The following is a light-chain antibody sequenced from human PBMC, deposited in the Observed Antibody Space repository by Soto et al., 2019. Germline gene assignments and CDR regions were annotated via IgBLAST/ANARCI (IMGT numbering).Light chain of an antibody. CDR1: SSDVGGYNY. J-gene: IGLJ3*02. Sequence: QSALTQPASVSGSPGKSITISCTGTSSDVGGYNYVSWYQHHPGKAPKLMIYDVTNRPSGVSNRFSGSKSGNTASLTISGLQAEDEADYYCTSYTTSSPYLVFGGGTKLTVL. CDR3: TSYTTSSPYLV. CDR2: DVT. V-gene: IGLV2-14*03.